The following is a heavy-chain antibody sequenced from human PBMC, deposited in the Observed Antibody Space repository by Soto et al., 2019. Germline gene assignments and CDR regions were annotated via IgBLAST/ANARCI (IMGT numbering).Heavy chain of an antibody. CDR3: ARGRGWRDN. CDR1: GYTFTSYD. Sequence: ASVKVSCKASGYTFTSYDINWVRQAAGHGLEWMGWMDPKSGYTDYAQRFQGRVTMTRNTSISTAYMELSSLRSEDTAVYYCARGRGWRDNWGQGTLVTVSS. CDR2: MDPKSGYT. J-gene: IGHJ4*02. D-gene: IGHD6-19*01. V-gene: IGHV1-8*01.